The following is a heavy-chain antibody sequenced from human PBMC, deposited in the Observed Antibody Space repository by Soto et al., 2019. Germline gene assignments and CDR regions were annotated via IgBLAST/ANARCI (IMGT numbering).Heavy chain of an antibody. J-gene: IGHJ4*02. CDR3: ARGGDPDY. CDR2: LQTDGSHP. V-gene: IGHV3-74*01. Sequence: PGGSLRLSCAAPGLTFSSYAMSGVRHAPGEGLMWVSRLQTDGSHPDYADSVKGRFTISRDNAKNTLYLQMNNLRAEDTAVYYCARGGDPDYWGQGTLVTVSS. CDR1: GLTFSSYA. D-gene: IGHD2-21*02.